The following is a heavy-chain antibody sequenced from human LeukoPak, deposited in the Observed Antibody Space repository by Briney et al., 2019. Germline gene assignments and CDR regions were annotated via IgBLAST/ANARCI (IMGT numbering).Heavy chain of an antibody. CDR1: GYSFTSYW. V-gene: IGHV5-51*01. CDR3: VRASSDHFDY. Sequence: LGESLKISCKGSGYSFTSYWIGWVRQMPGKGLEWMGIIYPGDSHTRYSPSFQGQVTISADKSISTAYLQWSSLKASDTAMYYCVRASSDHFDYWGQGTLVTVSS. CDR2: IYPGDSHT. D-gene: IGHD2-21*02. J-gene: IGHJ4*02.